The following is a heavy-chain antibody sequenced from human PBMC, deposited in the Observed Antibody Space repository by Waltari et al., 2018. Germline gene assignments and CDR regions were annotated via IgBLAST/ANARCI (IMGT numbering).Heavy chain of an antibody. CDR1: GFTLRGYE. CDR2: ISSTVDTI. Sequence: EVHLVESGGGLVQPGGSLRLSCAASGFTLRGYEMNWVRQAPWMGCELSSYISSTVDTIYYADSVKGRFTISRDNAKNTLYLQMKRLRADDTALYYCARGIAADGGGGYWGQGILVTVSS. CDR3: ARGIAADGGGGY. V-gene: IGHV3-48*03. J-gene: IGHJ4*02. D-gene: IGHD6-13*01.